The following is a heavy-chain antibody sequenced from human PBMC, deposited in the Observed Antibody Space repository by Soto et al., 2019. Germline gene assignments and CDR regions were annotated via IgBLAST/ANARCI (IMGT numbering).Heavy chain of an antibody. CDR2: IYYSGST. CDR3: ARSGRVSSTSCCHDAFDI. V-gene: IGHV4-31*03. CDR1: GGSISSGGYY. Sequence: QVQLQESGPGLVKPSQTLSLTCTVSGGSISSGGYYWSWIRQHPGKGLEWIGYIYYSGSTYYNPSLMSRVTISVDTSKNQFSLKLSSVTAADTAVYYCARSGRVSSTSCCHDAFDIWGQGTMVTVSS. J-gene: IGHJ3*02. D-gene: IGHD2-2*01.